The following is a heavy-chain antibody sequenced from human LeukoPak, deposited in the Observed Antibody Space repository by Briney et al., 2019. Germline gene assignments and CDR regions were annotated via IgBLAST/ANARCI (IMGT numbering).Heavy chain of an antibody. J-gene: IGHJ3*02. CDR2: MNQDASHR. CDR3: TRDVREAYDI. Sequence: GGSLRLSCEATGFNFGDYWMNWVRQAPGKGPERVASMNQDASHRYYVDSVRGRFTISRDNAKNSLYLQMNSLRVEDTAIYYCTRDVREAYDIWGQGTMVTVSS. CDR1: GFNFGDYW. D-gene: IGHD1-26*01. V-gene: IGHV3-7*01.